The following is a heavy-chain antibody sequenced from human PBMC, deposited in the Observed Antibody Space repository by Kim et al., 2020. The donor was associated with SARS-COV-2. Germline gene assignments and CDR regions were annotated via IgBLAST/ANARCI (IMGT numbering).Heavy chain of an antibody. CDR2: INYSGNT. V-gene: IGHV4-59*08. Sequence: SETLSLTCTVSGGSIISYYWSWIRQPPGKGLEWIGYINYSGNTINNPSLKSRVTISVATSNNQFSLKLSSVTAADTAVYYWARTDLWYFDLWGRGTLVTV. D-gene: IGHD2-21*02. J-gene: IGHJ2*01. CDR3: ARTDLWYFDL. CDR1: GGSIISYY.